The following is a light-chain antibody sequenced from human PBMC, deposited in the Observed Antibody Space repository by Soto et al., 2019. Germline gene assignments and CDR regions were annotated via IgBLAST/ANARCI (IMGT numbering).Light chain of an antibody. CDR3: QQYGRSPGT. Sequence: EIVLTQSPGTLSLSPGERATLSCRASQSVSSTHLAWYQQKPGQAPRLLIHGASSRATGIPDRFSGSGSGTDFTLTISRLEPEDFAVDYCQQYGRSPGTFGQGTKVEIK. V-gene: IGKV3-20*01. J-gene: IGKJ1*01. CDR1: QSVSSTH. CDR2: GAS.